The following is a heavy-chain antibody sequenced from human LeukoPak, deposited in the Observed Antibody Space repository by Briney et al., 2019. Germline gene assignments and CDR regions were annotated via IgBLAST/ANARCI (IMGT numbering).Heavy chain of an antibody. V-gene: IGHV1-2*02. CDR1: GYTFTGYY. Sequence: ASVKVSCKASGYTFTGYYMHWVRQAPGQGLEWMGWINPNSGGTNYAQKFQGRVTMTRDTSISTAYTELSRLRSDDTAVYYCARDGSEDIVVVPANYYYYGMDVWGQGTTVTVSS. CDR3: ARDGSEDIVVVPANYYYYGMDV. CDR2: INPNSGGT. D-gene: IGHD2-2*01. J-gene: IGHJ6*02.